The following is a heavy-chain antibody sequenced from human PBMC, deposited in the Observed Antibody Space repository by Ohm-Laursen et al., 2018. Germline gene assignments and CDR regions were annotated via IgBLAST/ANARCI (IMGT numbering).Heavy chain of an antibody. J-gene: IGHJ6*02. CDR2: ISETGSHI. CDR3: ARDSSRRAREGGMDV. D-gene: IGHD6-6*01. V-gene: IGHV3-21*01. CDR1: GFNFRGDW. Sequence: SLRLSCTASGFNFRGDWMSWVRQAPGKGLEWISYISETGSHIYDADSMRGRFTVARDNAKNLLYLQLNSLRVEDTAVYYCARDSSRRAREGGMDVWGQGTMVTVSS.